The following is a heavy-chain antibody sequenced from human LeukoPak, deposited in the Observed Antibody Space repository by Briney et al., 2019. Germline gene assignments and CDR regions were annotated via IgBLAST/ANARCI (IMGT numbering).Heavy chain of an antibody. J-gene: IGHJ4*02. Sequence: SETLSLTRAVSGYSISSGYYWGWIRQPPGRGLEWIGSIFHSGSTYYNPSLKSRVTISVDTSKNQFSLKLSSVTAADTAVYYCARDFIAVAGTPDYWGQGTLVTVSS. D-gene: IGHD6-19*01. CDR2: IFHSGST. V-gene: IGHV4-38-2*02. CDR3: ARDFIAVAGTPDY. CDR1: GYSISSGYY.